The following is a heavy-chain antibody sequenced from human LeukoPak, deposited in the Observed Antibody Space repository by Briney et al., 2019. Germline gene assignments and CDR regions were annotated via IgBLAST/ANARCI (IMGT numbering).Heavy chain of an antibody. CDR3: ATIYCSGGPCSYLDH. CDR2: IKPDGSVA. J-gene: IGHJ4*02. V-gene: IGHV3-7*01. Sequence: GGSLRLSCSASGFTFSSYWMSWVRQAPGKGLEWVANIKPDGSVAYYVDSVKGRFTLSRDNARNSLYLQMNSLRAEDRAVYYRATIYCSGGPCSYLDHWGQGPLVTVSS. D-gene: IGHD2-15*01. CDR1: GFTFSSYW.